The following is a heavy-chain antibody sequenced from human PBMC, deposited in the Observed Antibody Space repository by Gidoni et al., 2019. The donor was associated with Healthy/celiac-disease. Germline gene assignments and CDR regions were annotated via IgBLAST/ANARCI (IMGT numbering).Heavy chain of an antibody. CDR1: GFTFSIYA. CDR2: ISGSGGST. J-gene: IGHJ3*02. D-gene: IGHD1-26*01. V-gene: IGHV3-23*01. Sequence: EVQLLESGGGLVQHGGSLRLSCAASGFTFSIYALRWVRQAPGKGLEWVSAISGSGGSTYYADSVKGRFTIARDNSKNTLYLQMNSLRAEDTAVYYFAKPQAGEPSGSYVPGAFDIWGQGTMVTVSS. CDR3: AKPQAGEPSGSYVPGAFDI.